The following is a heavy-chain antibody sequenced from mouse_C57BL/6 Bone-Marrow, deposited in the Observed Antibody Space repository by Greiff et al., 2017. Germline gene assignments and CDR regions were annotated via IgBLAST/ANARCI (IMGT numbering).Heavy chain of an antibody. CDR3: ARSYGSFLNFDY. Sequence: QVQLQQPGAELVKPGASVKLSCKASGYTFTSYWMHWVKQRPGQGLEWIGMIHTNSGSTNYNEKFKSKATLTVDKSSSTAYMQLSSLTSEDSAVYYCARSYGSFLNFDYWGQGTTLTVSS. V-gene: IGHV1-64*01. CDR1: GYTFTSYW. CDR2: IHTNSGST. D-gene: IGHD1-1*01. J-gene: IGHJ2*01.